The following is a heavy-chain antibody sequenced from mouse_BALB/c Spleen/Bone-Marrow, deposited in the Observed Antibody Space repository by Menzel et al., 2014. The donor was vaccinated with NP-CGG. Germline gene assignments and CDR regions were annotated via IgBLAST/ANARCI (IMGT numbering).Heavy chain of an antibody. D-gene: IGHD1-1*01. Sequence: EVKLMESGAELVKPGASVKLSCTASGFNIXDTYMHWVKQRPEQGLEWIGRIDPANGNTKYDPKFQGKATITADASSNTAYLQLSSLTSEDTAVYYCATLTTVVDAMDYWGQGTSVTVSS. CDR3: ATLTTVVDAMDY. CDR1: GFNIXDTY. V-gene: IGHV14-3*02. J-gene: IGHJ4*01. CDR2: IDPANGNT.